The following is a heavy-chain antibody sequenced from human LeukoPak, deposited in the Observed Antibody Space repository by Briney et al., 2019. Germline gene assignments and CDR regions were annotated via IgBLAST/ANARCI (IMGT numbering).Heavy chain of an antibody. CDR3: ARALYSSGTLD. D-gene: IGHD3-10*01. V-gene: IGHV4-34*01. J-gene: IGHJ4*02. CDR2: INHSGST. CDR1: GGSFSGYY. Sequence: PSETLSLTCAVYGGSFSGYYWSWIRQPPGKGLEWIGEINHSGSTNYNPSLKSRVTISVDTPKNQFSLKLSSVTAADTAVYYCARALYSSGTLDWGQGTLVTVSS.